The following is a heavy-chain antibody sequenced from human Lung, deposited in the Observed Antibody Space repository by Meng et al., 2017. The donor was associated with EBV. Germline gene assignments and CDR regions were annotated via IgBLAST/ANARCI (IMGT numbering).Heavy chain of an antibody. Sequence: VALVGSGGGLRKPGGSLRLSCAASGFTFRNAWMSWVRQVPGKGLEWVGRIKSKTDGGTTDYAAPVKGRFTISRDDSKNTLYLQMNSLKTEDTAVYYCTRWSYGGTAYWGQGTLVTVSS. V-gene: IGHV3-15*01. CDR2: IKSKTDGGTT. D-gene: IGHD4-23*01. CDR1: GFTFRNAW. CDR3: TRWSYGGTAY. J-gene: IGHJ4*02.